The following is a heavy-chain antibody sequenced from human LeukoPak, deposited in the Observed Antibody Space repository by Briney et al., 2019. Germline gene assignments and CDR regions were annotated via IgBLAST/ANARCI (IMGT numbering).Heavy chain of an antibody. CDR3: AKGSYYDSXGSFYFDY. Sequence: PGGSLRLSCAASGFTFSSYAMSWVRQAPGKGLEWVSGISGSGDNTYYADSVKGRFTISRDNSKNTLYVQVNSLGTEDTAAYYCAKGSYYDSXGSFYFDYWGQGTLVTVSS. CDR1: GFTFSSYA. CDR2: ISGSGDNT. J-gene: IGHJ4*02. D-gene: IGHD3-22*01. V-gene: IGHV3-23*01.